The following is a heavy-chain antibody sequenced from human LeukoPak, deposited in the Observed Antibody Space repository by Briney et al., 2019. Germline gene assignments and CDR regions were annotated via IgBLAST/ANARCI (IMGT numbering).Heavy chain of an antibody. Sequence: SETLSLTCTVSGGSISSYYWGWIRQPPGKGLEWIGSIYHSGSTYYNPSLKSRVTISVDTSKNQFSLKLSSVTAADTAVYYCARIRLYYYYYMDVWGKGTTVTVSS. J-gene: IGHJ6*03. D-gene: IGHD6-25*01. CDR1: GGSISSYY. V-gene: IGHV4-38-2*02. CDR2: IYHSGST. CDR3: ARIRLYYYYYMDV.